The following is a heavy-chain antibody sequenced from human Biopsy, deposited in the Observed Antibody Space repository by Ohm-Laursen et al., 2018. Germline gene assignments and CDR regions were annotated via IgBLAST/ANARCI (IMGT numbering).Heavy chain of an antibody. D-gene: IGHD3-3*01. J-gene: IGHJ4*02. V-gene: IGHV3-9*01. Sequence: SLRLSCAASGFTFDDYAMHWVRQAPGKGLEWVSGSNWKSGSIGYADSVKGRFTISRDNAKNSLYLQMNSLRPEDTAFYYCATIAGWGSSPDLRPYWGQGTLVTVSS. CDR2: SNWKSGSI. CDR1: GFTFDDYA. CDR3: ATIAGWGSSPDLRPY.